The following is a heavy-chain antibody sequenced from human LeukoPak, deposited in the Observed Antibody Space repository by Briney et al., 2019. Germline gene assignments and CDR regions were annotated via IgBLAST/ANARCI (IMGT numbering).Heavy chain of an antibody. CDR2: IKEDGSEK. J-gene: IGHJ4*02. V-gene: IGHV3-7*01. D-gene: IGHD6-25*01. CDR1: GFTFSSYW. Sequence: QPGGSLRLSCAASGFTFSSYWMNWVRQAPGKGLEWVANIKEDGSEKYYVDSVKGRFTISRDSAKNSLFLQMNSLRAEDTAVYYCARASRGIAANLCFDYWGQGILVTVSS. CDR3: ARASRGIAANLCFDY.